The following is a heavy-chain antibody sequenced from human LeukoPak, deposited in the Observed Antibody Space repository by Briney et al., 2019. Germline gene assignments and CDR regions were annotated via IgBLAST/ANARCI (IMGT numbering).Heavy chain of an antibody. CDR2: IYTRGST. D-gene: IGHD5-18*01. CDR1: GDSIRSYY. J-gene: IGHJ4*02. CDR3: ARVGYSYGYDY. V-gene: IGHV4-4*07. Sequence: SETLSLTCTVSGDSIRSYYWTWIRQPAGKGLEWIGHIYTRGSTNYNPSLKSRVTMSLDMSKNQFSLKLSSVTAADTAVYYCARVGYSYGYDYWGQGTLVTVSS.